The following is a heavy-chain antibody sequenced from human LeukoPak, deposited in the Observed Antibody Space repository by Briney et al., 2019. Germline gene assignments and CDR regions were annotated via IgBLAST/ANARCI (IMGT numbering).Heavy chain of an antibody. V-gene: IGHV4-30-4*01. CDR2: IYYSGST. J-gene: IGHJ3*02. Sequence: SETLSLTCTVSGGSISSGDYYWSWIRQPPGKGLEWIGYIYYSGSTYYNPSLKSRVTISVDTSKNQFSLKLSSVTAADTAVYYCARPTNPPPLWRGVFDIWGQGKMVTVSS. D-gene: IGHD3-10*01. CDR1: GGSISSGDYY. CDR3: ARPTNPPPLWRGVFDI.